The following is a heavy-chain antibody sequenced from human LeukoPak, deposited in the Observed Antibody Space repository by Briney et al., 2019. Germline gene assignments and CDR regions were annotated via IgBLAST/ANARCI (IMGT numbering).Heavy chain of an antibody. CDR1: GGSISSYY. J-gene: IGHJ4*02. CDR2: TYYRVST. CDR3: ARGSPLND. V-gene: IGHV4-59*01. Sequence: PSETLSLTCSVSGGSISSYYWNWIRQPPGKGLEWIGYTYYRVSTNYNPSLKSRVTISVDMSKNQVSLKLSSVTAADTAVYYCARGSPLNDWGQGTLVTVSS.